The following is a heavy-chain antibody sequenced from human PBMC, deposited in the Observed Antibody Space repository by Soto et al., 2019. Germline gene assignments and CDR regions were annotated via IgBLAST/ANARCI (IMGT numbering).Heavy chain of an antibody. CDR1: GGSISSYY. V-gene: IGHV4-59*01. CDR2: IYYSGST. D-gene: IGHD3-10*01. Sequence: SETLSLTCTVSGGSISSYYWSWIRQPPGKGLEWIGYIYYSGSTNYNPSLKSRVTISVDTSKNQFSLKLSSVTAADTAVYYCARPRRGYGMDVWGQGTTVNVSS. J-gene: IGHJ6*02. CDR3: ARPRRGYGMDV.